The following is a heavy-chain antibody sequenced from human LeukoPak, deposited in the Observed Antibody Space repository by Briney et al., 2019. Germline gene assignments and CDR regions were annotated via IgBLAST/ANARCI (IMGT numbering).Heavy chain of an antibody. CDR1: EYSFTSYW. CDR3: ARKGLSSRRLFFFDY. CDR2: IWPGDSET. Sequence: GESLKISCQGSEYSFTSYWIGWVRQMPGKGLEWMGIIWPGDSETRYSPSFQGQVTISADKSISTAYLQWSSLKASDTALYYCARKGLSSRRLFFFDYWGQGSLVTVSS. J-gene: IGHJ4*02. D-gene: IGHD3/OR15-3a*01. V-gene: IGHV5-51*01.